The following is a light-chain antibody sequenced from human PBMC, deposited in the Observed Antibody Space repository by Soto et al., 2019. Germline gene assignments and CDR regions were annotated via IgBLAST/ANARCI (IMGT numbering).Light chain of an antibody. J-gene: IGKJ3*01. CDR1: QSVSNSY. Sequence: EIVLTQSPGTLSLSPGDRASLSCRASQSVSNSYLAWYQQKPGQAPRLLIYGASIRATGIPDRFSGSGSGTDFPLHLPTLEPEDFAVYYCQQYGISPPFTFGPGTNVD. CDR2: GAS. CDR3: QQYGISPPFT. V-gene: IGKV3-20*01.